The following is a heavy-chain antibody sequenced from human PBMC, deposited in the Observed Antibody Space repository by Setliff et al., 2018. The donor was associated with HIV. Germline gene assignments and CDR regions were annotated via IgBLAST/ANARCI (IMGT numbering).Heavy chain of an antibody. D-gene: IGHD2-8*01. CDR3: ASKVHCTNGVCLDAFDI. CDR1: GYTFTGYY. Sequence: GASVKVSCKASGYTFTGYYLHWVRQARGQGLEWMGRINPNSGGTNYVQKFQGRVTMTRDRSISTAYMELSRLRSDDTGVYYCASKVHCTNGVCLDAFDIWGQGTTVTVSS. CDR2: INPNSGGT. J-gene: IGHJ3*02. V-gene: IGHV1-2*05.